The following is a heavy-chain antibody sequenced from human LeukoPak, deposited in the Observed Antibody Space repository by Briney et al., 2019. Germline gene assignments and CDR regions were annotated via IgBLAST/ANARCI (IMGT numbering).Heavy chain of an antibody. CDR1: GFTFSDSA. D-gene: IGHD5-18*01. CDR2: IRSKASTYAT. V-gene: IGHV3-73*01. Sequence: GGSLRLSCAASGFTFSDSAIHWVRQASGKGLEWVGRIRSKASTYATAYAASVKGRFTISRDDSKNTAYLQMNSLKTEDTAVYYCTAFFSGDTGQLYDFDYWGQGTLVTVSS. CDR3: TAFFSGDTGQLYDFDY. J-gene: IGHJ4*02.